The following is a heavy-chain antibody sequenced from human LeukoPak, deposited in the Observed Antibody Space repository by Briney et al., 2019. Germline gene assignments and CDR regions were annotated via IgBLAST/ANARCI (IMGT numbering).Heavy chain of an antibody. V-gene: IGHV4-34*01. CDR2: INHSGST. CDR3: ARPGYCSGGSCYQSNWFDP. J-gene: IGHJ5*02. D-gene: IGHD2-15*01. CDR1: GGSISGYY. Sequence: SETLSLTCTVSGGSISGYYWSSIRQPPGRGLEWIGEINHSGSTNYNPSLKSRVTISVDTSKNQFSLKLSSVTAADTAVYYCARPGYCSGGSCYQSNWFDPWGQGTLVTVSS.